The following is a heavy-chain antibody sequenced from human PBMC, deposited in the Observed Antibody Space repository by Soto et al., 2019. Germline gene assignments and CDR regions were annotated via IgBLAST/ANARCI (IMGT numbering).Heavy chain of an antibody. CDR1: GFTFSGYW. V-gene: IGHV3-7*04. Sequence: EVQLAESGGGLVQPGGSLRLSCAASGFTFSGYWMCWVRQAPGKGLEWVANIKQDGSDIHYLDSVKGRFTISRDNAKDSLYLQMNSLRAEDTAVYYCVREDYYGSGSLFWGQGTLVTVSS. CDR2: IKQDGSDI. CDR3: VREDYYGSGSLF. J-gene: IGHJ4*02. D-gene: IGHD3-10*01.